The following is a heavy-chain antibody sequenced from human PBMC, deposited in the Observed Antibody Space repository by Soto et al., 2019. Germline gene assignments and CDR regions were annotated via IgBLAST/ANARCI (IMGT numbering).Heavy chain of an antibody. Sequence: QVQLVESGGGVVQPGRSLRLSCAASGITFSNYGTHWVRQAPGKGLEWVAVIWYDGRDKYYADSVEGRFNSARDNCKKTLYLQLTSLTADDTAVYYGVSGYGYSDNGGQGTLFSVSS. CDR2: IWYDGRDK. J-gene: IGHJ4*02. CDR3: VSGYGYSDN. CDR1: GITFSNYG. V-gene: IGHV3-33*01. D-gene: IGHD3-22*01.